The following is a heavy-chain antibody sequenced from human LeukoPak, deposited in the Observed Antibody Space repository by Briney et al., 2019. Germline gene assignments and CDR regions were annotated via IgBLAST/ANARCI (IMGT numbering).Heavy chain of an antibody. CDR2: FSGSGGST. CDR1: GFTFSIYA. D-gene: IGHD4/OR15-4a*01. V-gene: IGHV3-23*01. Sequence: GGTLRLSCAASGFTFSIYAMSWVRQAPGKGLEWVSAFSGSGGSTYYADSVKGRFTISRDNSKNTLYLQMNSLRAEDTAVYYCARSGLSRFDYWGQGTLVTVSS. CDR3: ARSGLSRFDY. J-gene: IGHJ4*02.